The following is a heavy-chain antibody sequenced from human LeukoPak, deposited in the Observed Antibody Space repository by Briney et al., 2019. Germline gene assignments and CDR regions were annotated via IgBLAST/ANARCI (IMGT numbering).Heavy chain of an antibody. Sequence: GGSLRLSCAASGFTFSSYGMHWVRQAPGKGLEWVAFIRYDGSNKYYADSVKGRFTISRDNSKNTLYLQMNSLRAEDTAVYYCARGGKIPLAGTRSPQYFQHWGQGTLVTVSS. CDR3: ARGGKIPLAGTRSPQYFQH. D-gene: IGHD6-19*01. CDR2: IRYDGSNK. V-gene: IGHV3-30*02. CDR1: GFTFSSYG. J-gene: IGHJ1*01.